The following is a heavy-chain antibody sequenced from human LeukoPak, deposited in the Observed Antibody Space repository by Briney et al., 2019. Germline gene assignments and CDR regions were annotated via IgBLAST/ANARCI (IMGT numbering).Heavy chain of an antibody. CDR1: GFTFSSYS. J-gene: IGHJ4*02. Sequence: GGSLRLSCAASGFTFSSYSMNWVRQAPGKGLEWVSSIRSSSSYIYYADSVKGRFTISRDNAKNSLYLQMNSLRAEDTAVYYCARDHVAAAALDYWGQGTLVTVSS. CDR3: ARDHVAAAALDY. D-gene: IGHD6-13*01. V-gene: IGHV3-21*01. CDR2: IRSSSSYI.